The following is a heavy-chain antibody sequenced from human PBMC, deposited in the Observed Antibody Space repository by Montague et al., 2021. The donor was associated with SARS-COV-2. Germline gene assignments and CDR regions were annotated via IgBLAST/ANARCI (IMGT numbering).Heavy chain of an antibody. CDR1: GDSISNYY. CDR3: ARLPYILPGYAYFDF. CDR2: IYYSGST. V-gene: IGHV4-59*08. D-gene: IGHD3-9*01. Sequence: SETRSLTCTVSGDSISNYYWSWIRLPPGKGLEWLGYIYYSGSTNSNPSLKSRVTISVDTSKNQFSLRLSSVTAADTAVYYCARLPYILPGYAYFDFWGQGSLVTVSS. J-gene: IGHJ4*02.